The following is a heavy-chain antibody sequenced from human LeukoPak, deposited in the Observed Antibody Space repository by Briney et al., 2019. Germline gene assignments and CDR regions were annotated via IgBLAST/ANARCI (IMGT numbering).Heavy chain of an antibody. Sequence: ASVKVSCKASGYTFTSYYMHWVRQAPGQGLEWMGIINPSGGSTSYAQKFQGRVTMTRNTSISTAYMELSSLRSEDTAVYYCARGLTYYYDSSGYRDAFDIWGQGTMVTVSS. CDR3: ARGLTYYYDSSGYRDAFDI. CDR2: INPSGGST. CDR1: GYTFTSYY. J-gene: IGHJ3*02. D-gene: IGHD3-22*01. V-gene: IGHV1-46*01.